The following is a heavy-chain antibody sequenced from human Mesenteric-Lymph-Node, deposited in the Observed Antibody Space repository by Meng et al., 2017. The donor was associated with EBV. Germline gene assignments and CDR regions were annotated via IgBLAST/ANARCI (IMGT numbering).Heavy chain of an antibody. CDR1: GGSVISNKW. D-gene: IGHD4-17*01. CDR2: IYHTGTT. Sequence: QMQLQQCGAGLLNPSETLSLTCAVSGGSVISNKWWSWVRQPPGKGLEWIGEIYHTGTTIYNPSLKSRVTMSIDKSKDQLSLKLSSVTAADTAVYYCARDNGDYVSDPWGQGTLVTVSS. V-gene: IGHV4-4*02. CDR3: ARDNGDYVSDP. J-gene: IGHJ5*02.